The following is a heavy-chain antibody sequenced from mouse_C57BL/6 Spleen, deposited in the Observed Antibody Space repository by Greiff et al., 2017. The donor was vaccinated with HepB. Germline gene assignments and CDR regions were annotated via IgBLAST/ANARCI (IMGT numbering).Heavy chain of an antibody. CDR3: ARRKDSYGRGWYFDV. Sequence: QVQLQQPGAELVMPGASVKLSCKASGYTFTSYWMHWVKQRPGQGLEWIGEIDPSDSYTNYNQKFKGKSTLTVDKSSSTAYMQLSSLTSEDTAVYYCARRKDSYGRGWYFDVWGTGTTVTVSS. CDR2: IDPSDSYT. V-gene: IGHV1-69*01. D-gene: IGHD1-1*01. J-gene: IGHJ1*03. CDR1: GYTFTSYW.